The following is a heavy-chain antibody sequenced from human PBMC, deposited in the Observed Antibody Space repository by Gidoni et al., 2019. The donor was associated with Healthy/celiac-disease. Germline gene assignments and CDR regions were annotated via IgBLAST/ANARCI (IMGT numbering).Heavy chain of an antibody. CDR1: GFTFSSYA. D-gene: IGHD1-1*01. CDR2: ISGSGGST. J-gene: IGHJ4*02. Sequence: EVQLLESGGGLVQPGGSMRLSCAAYGFTFSSYAMSWVRQAPGKGLEWVSAISGSGGSTYYADSVKGRFTISRDNSKNTLYLQMNSLRAEDTAVYYCAKGGVQLELFDYWGQGTLVTVSS. CDR3: AKGGVQLELFDY. V-gene: IGHV3-23*01.